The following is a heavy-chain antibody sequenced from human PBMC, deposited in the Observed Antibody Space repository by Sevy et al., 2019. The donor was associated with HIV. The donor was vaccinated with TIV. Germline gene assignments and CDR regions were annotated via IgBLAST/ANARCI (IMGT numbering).Heavy chain of an antibody. CDR3: ARGKWEHPY. Sequence: SETLSLTCAVYGGSFSGYYWSWIRQPPGKGLEWIGEIIPSGITNYNPSLKSRVTISIDTSKNQFSLKVKSVTAADTAIYYCARGKWEHPYGGQGTQVTVSS. CDR1: GGSFSGYY. V-gene: IGHV4-34*01. CDR2: IIPSGIT. J-gene: IGHJ4*02. D-gene: IGHD1-26*01.